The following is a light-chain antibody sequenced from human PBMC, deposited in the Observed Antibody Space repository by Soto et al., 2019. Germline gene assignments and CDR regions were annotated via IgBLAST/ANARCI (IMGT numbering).Light chain of an antibody. J-gene: IGKJ4*01. CDR1: QSITTW. Sequence: DIQMTQSPSTVSAYVGDSVTITCRASQSITTWLAWYQQRPGKAPKLLIYDASSLQSGVPSRFSGSGSGTEFTLTISSLQPEDFAAYYCLQHNSYPLTFGGGTKVDIK. CDR2: DAS. V-gene: IGKV1-5*01. CDR3: LQHNSYPLT.